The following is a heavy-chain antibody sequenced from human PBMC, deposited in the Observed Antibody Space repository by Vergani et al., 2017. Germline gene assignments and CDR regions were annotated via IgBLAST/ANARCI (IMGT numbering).Heavy chain of an antibody. CDR1: GFTFSSYG. CDR3: ARDSGDYFNWHYHYYMDV. D-gene: IGHD2/OR15-2a*01. V-gene: IGHV3-33*01. J-gene: IGHJ6*03. Sequence: QVQLVESGGGVVQPGRSLRLSCAASGFTFSSYGMHWVRQAPGKGLEWVAVIWYDGSNKYYADSVKGRFTISRDNSKNTLYLQMNSLRAEDTAVYYCARDSGDYFNWHYHYYMDVWGKGTTVTVSS. CDR2: IWYDGSNK.